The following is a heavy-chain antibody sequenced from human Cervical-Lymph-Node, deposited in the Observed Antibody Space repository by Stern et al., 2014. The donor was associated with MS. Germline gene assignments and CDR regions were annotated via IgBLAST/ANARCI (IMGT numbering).Heavy chain of an antibody. CDR1: GFTFNYYG. J-gene: IGHJ4*02. V-gene: IGHV3-33*01. Sequence: QVQLVQSGGGVVQPGRSLRLSCAASGFTFNYYGMHWVRQAPGKGLEWVAAIWYDGSNKYYADSVKGRFTISRDNSKNTLYLQMSSLRADDTAVYYCARPRWELPGYFDYWGQGTLVTVSS. CDR3: ARPRWELPGYFDY. D-gene: IGHD1-26*01. CDR2: IWYDGSNK.